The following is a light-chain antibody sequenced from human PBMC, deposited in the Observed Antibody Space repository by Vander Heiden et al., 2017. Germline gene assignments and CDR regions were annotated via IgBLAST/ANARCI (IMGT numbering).Light chain of an antibody. CDR2: DDS. V-gene: IGLV1-51*02. CDR3: EALDSSLSALV. CDR1: RSSIGNKY. Sequence: QSVLPQPPSVSAVPGQKVTISCSGSRSSIGNKYLSWYQQLPGTAPKLLICDDSNRPPGIPDRVSGSKSGTSATLAIIGLQTGDEADYYCEALDSSLSALVFGGGTKLTVL. J-gene: IGLJ3*02.